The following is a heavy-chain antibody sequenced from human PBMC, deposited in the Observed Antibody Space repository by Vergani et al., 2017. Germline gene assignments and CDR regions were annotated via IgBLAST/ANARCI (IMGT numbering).Heavy chain of an antibody. CDR2: INPNSGGT. J-gene: IGHJ5*02. CDR3: AKVSIAVTANWFDP. D-gene: IGHD4-17*01. CDR1: GYTFTGYY. Sequence: QVQLVQSGAEVKKPGASVKVSCKASGYTFTGYYMHWVRQAPGQGLEWMGWINPNSGGTNYAQKFQGRGTMTRDTSISTAYMELSSLRSDDTAVYYCAKVSIAVTANWFDPWGQGTLVTVSS. V-gene: IGHV1-2*02.